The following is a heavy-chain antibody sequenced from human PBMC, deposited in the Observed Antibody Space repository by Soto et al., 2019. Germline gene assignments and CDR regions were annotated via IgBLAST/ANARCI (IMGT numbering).Heavy chain of an antibody. V-gene: IGHV1-3*04. Sequence: ASLKVSCKASGYTFSSYGMHWLRQAPGQRLEWMGWINTGNGITKYSQNFQGRVSITRDTPATTVYMELSSLRSEDTAVYYCARGRILYYRMDVWGQVTMVPVS. CDR2: INTGNGIT. D-gene: IGHD2-15*01. J-gene: IGHJ6*02. CDR3: ARGRILYYRMDV. CDR1: GYTFSSYG.